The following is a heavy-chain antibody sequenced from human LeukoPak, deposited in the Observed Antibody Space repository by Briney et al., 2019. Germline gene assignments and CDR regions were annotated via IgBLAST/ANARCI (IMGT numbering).Heavy chain of an antibody. V-gene: IGHV1-2*04. J-gene: IGHJ4*02. CDR1: GYTFTGYY. Sequence: ASVRLSCKASGYTFTGYYMHWVRQAPGQGLEWMGWINPNSGGTNYAQKFQGWVTMTRDTSISTAYMELSRLRSDDTAVYYCARDRAGNSGSYYVPFFDYWGQGTLVTVSS. CDR3: ARDRAGNSGSYYVPFFDY. CDR2: INPNSGGT. D-gene: IGHD1-26*01.